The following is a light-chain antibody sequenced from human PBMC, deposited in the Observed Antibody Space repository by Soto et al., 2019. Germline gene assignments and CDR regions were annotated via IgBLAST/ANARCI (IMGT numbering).Light chain of an antibody. CDR1: SSDVGGYNY. V-gene: IGLV2-14*01. CDR3: SSYTGSSTLYV. J-gene: IGLJ1*01. CDR2: DVS. Sequence: QSALTQPASVSGSPGQSITISCTGXSSDVGGYNYVSWYQQHPGKAPKLMIYDVSNRPSGVSNRFSGSKSGNTASLTISGLQAEDEADYYCSSYTGSSTLYVFGTGTKVTVL.